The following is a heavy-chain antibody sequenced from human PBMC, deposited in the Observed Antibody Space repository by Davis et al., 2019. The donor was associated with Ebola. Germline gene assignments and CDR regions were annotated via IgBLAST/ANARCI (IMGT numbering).Heavy chain of an antibody. Sequence: ASVKVSCKASGYTFTSYGITWVRQAPGQGLEWMGWINPHNGNTNYAQNVQGRVTMTTDTSTSTAYMEAGILRSDDTAVYYCARAQFPTTSDHWGQGSLVSVSS. CDR3: ARAQFPTTSDH. J-gene: IGHJ4*02. CDR1: GYTFTSYG. V-gene: IGHV1-18*04. CDR2: INPHNGNT. D-gene: IGHD1-1*01.